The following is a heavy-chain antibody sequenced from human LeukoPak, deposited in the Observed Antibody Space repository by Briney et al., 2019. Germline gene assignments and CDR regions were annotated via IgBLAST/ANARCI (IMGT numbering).Heavy chain of an antibody. CDR2: ISGSGGST. V-gene: IGHV3-23*01. J-gene: IGHJ4*02. CDR1: GFTFSSYA. Sequence: GGSLRLSCAASGFTFSSYAMSWVRQAPGNGLEWVSAISGSGGSTYYADSVKGRFTISRDNSKNTLYLQMNSLRAEDTAVYYCARGRRPHYYDSSGYYFTFDYWGQGTLVTVSS. CDR3: ARGRRPHYYDSSGYYFTFDY. D-gene: IGHD3-22*01.